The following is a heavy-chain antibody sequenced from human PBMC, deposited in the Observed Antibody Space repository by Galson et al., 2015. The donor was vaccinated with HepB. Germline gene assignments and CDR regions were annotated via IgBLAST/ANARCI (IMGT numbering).Heavy chain of an antibody. D-gene: IGHD3-10*01. V-gene: IGHV4-34*01. CDR3: ARGLVFGFGGYDY. CDR1: GGSFSGYY. J-gene: IGHJ4*02. CDR2: INHSGST. Sequence: ETLSLTCAVYGGSFSGYYWNWIRQPPGKGLEWIGEINHSGSTNYNPSLKSRVTISVDTSKNQFSLKLSSVTAADTAVYYCARGLVFGFGGYDYWGQGTLVTVSS.